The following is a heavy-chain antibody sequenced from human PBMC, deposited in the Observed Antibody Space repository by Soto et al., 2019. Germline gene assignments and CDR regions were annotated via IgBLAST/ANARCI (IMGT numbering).Heavy chain of an antibody. V-gene: IGHV1-46*01. Sequence: ASVKVSCKASGYTFTSYYMHWVRQAPGQGLEWMGIINPSGGSTSYAQKFQGRVTMTRDTSTSTVYMELSSLRSEDTAMYYCARAFNYYDSSGYLTGWFDPWGQGTLVTVSS. CDR1: GYTFTSYY. CDR3: ARAFNYYDSSGYLTGWFDP. CDR2: INPSGGST. D-gene: IGHD3-22*01. J-gene: IGHJ5*02.